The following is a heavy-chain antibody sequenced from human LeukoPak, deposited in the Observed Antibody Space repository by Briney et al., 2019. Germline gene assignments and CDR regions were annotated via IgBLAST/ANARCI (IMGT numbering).Heavy chain of an antibody. CDR2: ISAYNGNT. J-gene: IGHJ4*02. CDR3: ARGNTAMVTD. CDR1: GYTFTGYY. D-gene: IGHD5-18*01. Sequence: ASVKVSCKASGYTFTGYYMHWVRQAPGQGLEWMGWISAYNGNTNYAQKLQGRVTMTTDTSTSTAYMELRSLRSDDTAVYYCARGNTAMVTDWGQGTLVTVSS. V-gene: IGHV1-18*04.